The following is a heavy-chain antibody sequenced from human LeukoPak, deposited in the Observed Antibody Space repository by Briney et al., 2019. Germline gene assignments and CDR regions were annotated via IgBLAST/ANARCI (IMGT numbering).Heavy chain of an antibody. Sequence: KTSETLSLTCTVSGGSISSYYWSWIRQPAGKGLEWIGRIYTSGSTYYNPSLKSRVTISLDTSKNQFSLKLSSVTAADTAVYYCARASITYYYYYYMGVWGKGTTVTVSS. J-gene: IGHJ6*03. CDR1: GGSISSYY. CDR3: ARASITYYYYYYMGV. V-gene: IGHV4-4*07. D-gene: IGHD1-14*01. CDR2: IYTSGST.